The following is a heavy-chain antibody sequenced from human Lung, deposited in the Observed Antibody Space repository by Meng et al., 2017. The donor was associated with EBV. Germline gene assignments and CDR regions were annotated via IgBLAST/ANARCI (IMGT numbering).Heavy chain of an antibody. J-gene: IGHJ4*02. CDR3: ARGGDWQYYGVYFDY. CDR2: INHSGST. V-gene: IGHV4-34*01. CDR1: GGSFSGYY. D-gene: IGHD4-17*01. Sequence: QVQPQQGGAGLLKPSETLALTCAVYGGSFSGYYWSWIRQPPGKGLEWIGEINHSGSTNYNPSLKSRVTIPVDTSKNQFSLKLSSVTAADTAVYYCARGGDWQYYGVYFDYWGQGTLVTVSS.